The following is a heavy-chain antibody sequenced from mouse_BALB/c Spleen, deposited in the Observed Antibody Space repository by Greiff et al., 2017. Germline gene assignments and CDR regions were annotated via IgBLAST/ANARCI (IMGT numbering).Heavy chain of an antibody. CDR3: ARSGMGRLDY. Sequence: VMLVESGGGLVKPGGSLKLSCAASGFTFSSYAMSWVRQPPGKGLEWLGMIWGDGSTDYNSALKSRLSISTDNSKSQVFLKMNSLQTDDTARYYCARSGMGRLDYWGQGTTLTVSS. J-gene: IGHJ2*01. D-gene: IGHD3-1*01. V-gene: IGHV2-6-7*01. CDR2: IWGDGST. CDR1: GFTFSSYA.